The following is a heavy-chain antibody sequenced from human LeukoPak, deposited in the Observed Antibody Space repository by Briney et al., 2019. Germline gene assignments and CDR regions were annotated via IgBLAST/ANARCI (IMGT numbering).Heavy chain of an antibody. CDR3: AKGGREQLGYYFDY. J-gene: IGHJ4*02. Sequence: GGSLRLSCAASGFTFVDYAMHWVRQAPGKGLEWVSGISWNSGSIGYADSVKGRFTISRDNAKNSLYLQMNSLRAEDTALYYCAKGGREQLGYYFDYWGQGTLVTVSS. CDR1: GFTFVDYA. V-gene: IGHV3-9*01. CDR2: ISWNSGSI. D-gene: IGHD6-13*01.